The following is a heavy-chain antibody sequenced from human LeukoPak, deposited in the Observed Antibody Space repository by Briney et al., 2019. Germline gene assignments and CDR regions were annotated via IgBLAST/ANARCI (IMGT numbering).Heavy chain of an antibody. J-gene: IGHJ3*02. CDR3: ARRGGSGRDDAFHI. CDR2: IYYSGST. CDR1: GGSITSYF. Sequence: SETLSLTCTVSGGSITSYFWSWIRQSPGKGLEWIGYIYYSGSTNYNPSLESRVTISVDTSKNQFSLKLSSVTAADTAVYYCARRGGSGRDDAFHIWGQGTMVIVSS. D-gene: IGHD3-10*01. V-gene: IGHV4-59*08.